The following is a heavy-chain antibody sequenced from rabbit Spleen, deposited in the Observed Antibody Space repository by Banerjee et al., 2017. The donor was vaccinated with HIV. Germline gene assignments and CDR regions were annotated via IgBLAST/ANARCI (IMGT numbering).Heavy chain of an antibody. CDR2: IAGSSSGFT. J-gene: IGHJ6*01. D-gene: IGHD1-1*01. CDR1: GFSFSSSDY. CDR3: ARDLTGIIGWNFYL. V-gene: IGHV1S40*01. Sequence: QSLEESGGDLVKPGASLTLTCTASGFSFSSSDYMCWVRQAPGKGLEWISCIAGSSSGFTYSATWAKGRFTCSKASWTSVTLHMTSLTAADTAAYFCARDLTGIIGWNFYLWGQGTLVTVS.